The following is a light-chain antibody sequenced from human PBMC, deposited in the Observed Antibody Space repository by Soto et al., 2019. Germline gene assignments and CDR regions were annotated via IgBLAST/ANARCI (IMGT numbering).Light chain of an antibody. V-gene: IGKV1-39*01. J-gene: IGKJ1*01. Sequence: IQMAQSPSSLSSSVGDRVTITWRTSQPISDYLNWYQQKLGKAPSLLIYTASNLQTGVPSRFSGSGSGTHFTLTISSLQTEDSATYYCQHLNSYPRTFGHGTKVDIK. CDR2: TAS. CDR3: QHLNSYPRT. CDR1: QPISDY.